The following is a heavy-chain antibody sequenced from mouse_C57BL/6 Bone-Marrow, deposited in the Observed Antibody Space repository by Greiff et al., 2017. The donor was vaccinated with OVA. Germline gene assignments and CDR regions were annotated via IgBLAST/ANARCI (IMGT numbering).Heavy chain of an antibody. CDR2: IHPNSGST. Sequence: QVQLKQPGAELVKPGASVKLSCKASGYTFTSSWMHWVKQRPGQGLEWIGMIHPNSGSTNYNEKFKSKATLTVDKSSSTAYMQLSSLTSEYSAVYYCARGGTTVYYCDYWGQGTTLTVSS. CDR1: GYTFTSSW. J-gene: IGHJ2*01. CDR3: ARGGTTVYYCDY. D-gene: IGHD1-1*01. V-gene: IGHV1-64*01.